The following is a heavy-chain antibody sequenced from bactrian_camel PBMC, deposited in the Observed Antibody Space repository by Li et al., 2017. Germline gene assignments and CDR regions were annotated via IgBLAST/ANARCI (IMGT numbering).Heavy chain of an antibody. J-gene: IGHJ6*01. Sequence: VQLVESGGGSVQAGGSLRLSCAVSGITYARCMGWFRRAPGNEREGVAILELGGTVTYADSVKGRFGIAQANAKNTVYLQMNSLKPEDTAMYYCKTRAKCAYSDFTSWGQGTQVTVS. CDR2: LELGGTV. V-gene: IGHV3S53*01. CDR3: KTRAKCAYSDFTS. CDR1: GITYARC.